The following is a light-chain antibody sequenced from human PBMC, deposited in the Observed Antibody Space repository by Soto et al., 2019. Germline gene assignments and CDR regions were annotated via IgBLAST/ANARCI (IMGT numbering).Light chain of an antibody. V-gene: IGKV1-5*01. CDR2: DAS. J-gene: IGKJ1*01. CDR1: QSIGNL. CDR3: QQYSDYSPWT. Sequence: DIQMTQSPSTLSASVGDRVTITCRASQSIGNLLAWYQQKSGKAPNLLIYDASSLESGVPSRFSGSGSGTEFILTISSLQPDDFATYYCQQYSDYSPWTFGQGTKVEIK.